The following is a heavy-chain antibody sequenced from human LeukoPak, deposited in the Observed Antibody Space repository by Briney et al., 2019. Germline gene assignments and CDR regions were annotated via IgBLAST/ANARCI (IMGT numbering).Heavy chain of an antibody. D-gene: IGHD6-13*01. J-gene: IGHJ4*02. V-gene: IGHV3-48*01. CDR3: ARSRPGTEAGQPNFDY. CDR2: ISSISSII. CDR1: GFTFSTYS. Sequence: GGSLRLSCAASGFTFSTYSMSWIRQAPGKGLEWVSYISSISSIIYYADSVEGRFTISRDNAKSSLYLQMNSLRAEDTAVYYCARSRPGTEAGQPNFDYWGQGTLVTVSS.